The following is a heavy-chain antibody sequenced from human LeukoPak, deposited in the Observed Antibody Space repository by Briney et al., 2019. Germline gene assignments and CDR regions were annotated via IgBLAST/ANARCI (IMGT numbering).Heavy chain of an antibody. CDR2: ISSRSSYI. V-gene: IGHV3-21*01. J-gene: IGHJ5*02. D-gene: IGHD3-22*01. Sequence: GGSLRLSCAASGFTFSSYSMNWVRQAPGKGLEWVSSISSRSSYIYYADSVKGRFTISRDNARNSLYLQMNSLRAEDTAVYYCARDPSSGTANWFDPWGQGTLVTVSS. CDR1: GFTFSSYS. CDR3: ARDPSSGTANWFDP.